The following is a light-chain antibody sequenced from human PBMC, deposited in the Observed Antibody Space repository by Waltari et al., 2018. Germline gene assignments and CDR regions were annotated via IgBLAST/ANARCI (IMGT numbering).Light chain of an antibody. CDR1: SSDVGGYNY. CDR3: SSYTSSGTRV. Sequence: QSALTQPASVSGSPGQSITISCSGTSSDVGGYNYVSWYQQQPGKAPKLMIYDVTNRRAGGADRFSGSKSGNTASLTIAGLQAEDEADYYCSSYTSSGTRVFGGGTKLTVL. J-gene: IGLJ3*02. V-gene: IGLV2-14*01. CDR2: DVT.